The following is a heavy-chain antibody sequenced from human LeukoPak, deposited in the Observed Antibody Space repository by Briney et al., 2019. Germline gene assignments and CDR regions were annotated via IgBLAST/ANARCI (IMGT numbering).Heavy chain of an antibody. J-gene: IGHJ4*02. CDR1: GFTFSTYW. CDR3: ARTLNWAFDF. Sequence: GGSLRLSCAASGFTFSTYWMHWVRQAPGKGLVWVSRINTDGSSTNYADPVKGRFTISRDNANNTLYLQMNSLRAEDTAVYYCARTLNWAFDFWGQGTLVTVSS. CDR2: INTDGSST. V-gene: IGHV3-74*01. D-gene: IGHD7-27*01.